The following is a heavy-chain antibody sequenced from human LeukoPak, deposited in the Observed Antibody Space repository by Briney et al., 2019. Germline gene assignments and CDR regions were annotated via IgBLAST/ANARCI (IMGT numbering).Heavy chain of an antibody. V-gene: IGHV4-59*01. CDR2: IYYSGST. CDR3: ARVRDRQQVNAMDV. D-gene: IGHD6-13*01. Sequence: MASETLSLTCTVSGGSISSYYWSWIRQPPGKGLEWIGYIYYSGSTNYNPSLKSRVTISVDTSKNQFSLKLTSVTTADTAVYFCARVRDRQQVNAMDVWGQGTTVTVSS. CDR1: GGSISSYY. J-gene: IGHJ6*02.